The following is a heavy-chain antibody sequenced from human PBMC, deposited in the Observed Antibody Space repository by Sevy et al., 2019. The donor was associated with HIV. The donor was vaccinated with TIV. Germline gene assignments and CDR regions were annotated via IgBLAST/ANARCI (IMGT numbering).Heavy chain of an antibody. CDR1: GYTFTSNG. CDR2: INTNNGNA. J-gene: IGHJ1*01. Sequence: ASVKVSCRASGYTFTSNGIAWVRQDPGQGLEWMGWINTNNGNANYAQKYQGRVTMTTDTSTSTGYMELGSLRSDDTAMYYCARDRGYCSGGSCYIQQWGQGTLVTVSS. V-gene: IGHV1-18*01. CDR3: ARDRGYCSGGSCYIQQ. D-gene: IGHD2-15*01.